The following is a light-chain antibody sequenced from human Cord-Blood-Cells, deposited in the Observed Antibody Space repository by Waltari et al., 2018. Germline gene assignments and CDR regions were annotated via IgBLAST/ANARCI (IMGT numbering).Light chain of an antibody. CDR2: WAS. J-gene: IGKJ1*01. CDR1: QSVLYSSNNKNY. V-gene: IGKV4-1*01. CDR3: QQYYSTPRT. Sequence: QSPDSLAVSLGARATINCKSSQSVLYSSNNKNYLAWYQQKPGQPPKLLIYWASTRESGVPDRFSGSGSGTDFTLTISSLQAEDVAVYYCQQYYSTPRTFGQGTKVEIK.